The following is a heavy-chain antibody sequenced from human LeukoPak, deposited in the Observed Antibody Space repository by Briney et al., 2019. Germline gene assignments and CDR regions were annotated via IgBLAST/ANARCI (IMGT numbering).Heavy chain of an antibody. CDR1: GGSISSGGYY. CDR3: ARVVYGDYTEALDY. CDR2: IYYSGST. V-gene: IGHV4-31*03. D-gene: IGHD4-17*01. J-gene: IGHJ4*02. Sequence: SQTLSLTCTVSGGSISSGGYYWSWIRQHPGKGLEWIGYIYYSGSTYYNPSHKSRVTISVDTSKNQFSLKLSSVTAADTAVYYCARVVYGDYTEALDYWGQGTLVTVSS.